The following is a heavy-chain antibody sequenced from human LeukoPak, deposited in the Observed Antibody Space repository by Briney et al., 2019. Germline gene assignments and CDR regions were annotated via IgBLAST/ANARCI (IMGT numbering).Heavy chain of an antibody. CDR2: ISGSSGNT. V-gene: IGHV3-23*01. CDR1: GFTFSSYA. J-gene: IGHJ4*02. CDR3: ARDPGKVGATTYFDY. D-gene: IGHD1-26*01. Sequence: PGGSLRLSCVASGFTFSSYAMSWVRQAPGKGLEWVSAISGSSGNTHYADSVKGRFTISRDNSKNTLYLQMNSLRAEDTAIYYCARDPGKVGATTYFDYWGQGTLVTVSS.